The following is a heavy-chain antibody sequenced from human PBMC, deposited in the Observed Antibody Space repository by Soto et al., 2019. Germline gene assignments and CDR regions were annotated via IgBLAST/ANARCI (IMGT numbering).Heavy chain of an antibody. Sequence: SEILSLTCTVSGGSISSGDYYWGWIRQPPGKGLDWIGYIYHSGSTYYNPSLKSRVTISVDRSKNQFSLKLSSVTAEDTAVYYCVRVPDYWGQGTLVTVSS. CDR2: IYHSGST. J-gene: IGHJ4*02. CDR3: VRVPDY. V-gene: IGHV4-30-2*01. CDR1: GGSISSGDYY.